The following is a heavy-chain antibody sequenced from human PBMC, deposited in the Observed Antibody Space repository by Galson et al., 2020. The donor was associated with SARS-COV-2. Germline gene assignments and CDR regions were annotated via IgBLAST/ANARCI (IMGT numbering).Heavy chain of an antibody. CDR3: ARDPDLWSDDWYGMDV. Sequence: ASVKVSCKASGYSFITYGFSWVRQAPGQGLEWMGWISTYDGNTNYAQKLQGRVTMTTETSTSTAYMELRNLRSDDTAVYYCARDPDLWSDDWYGMDVWGQGTTVSVSS. CDR2: ISTYDGNT. CDR1: GYSFITYG. J-gene: IGHJ6*02. D-gene: IGHD2-21*02. V-gene: IGHV1-18*01.